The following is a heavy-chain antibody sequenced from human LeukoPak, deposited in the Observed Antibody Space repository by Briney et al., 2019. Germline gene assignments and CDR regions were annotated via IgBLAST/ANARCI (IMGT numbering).Heavy chain of an antibody. CDR1: GGSISSSSYY. CDR2: IYHSGST. J-gene: IGHJ3*02. CDR3: ARVGSRFLEWLSLNI. D-gene: IGHD3-3*01. V-gene: IGHV4-39*07. Sequence: SETLSLTCTVSGGSISSSSYYWGWIRQPPGKGLEWIGEIYHSGSTNYNPSLKSRVTISVDTSKNQFSLKLSSVTAADTAVYYCARVGSRFLEWLSLNIWGQGTMVTVSS.